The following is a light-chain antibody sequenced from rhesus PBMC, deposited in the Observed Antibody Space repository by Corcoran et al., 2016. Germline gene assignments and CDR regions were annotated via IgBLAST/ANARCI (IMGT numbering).Light chain of an antibody. CDR2: YAT. CDR3: QQHNSYPWT. J-gene: IGKJ1*01. V-gene: IGKV1S14*01. CDR1: QGISNY. Sequence: DIQMTQSPSSLSASVGDTVTITCRASQGISNYLAWYQQKPGKAPKPLIYYATNLESGVPSRFSGSGLGTYFTLTSSSLQPEDFAIYYCQQHNSYPWTFGQGTKVEIK.